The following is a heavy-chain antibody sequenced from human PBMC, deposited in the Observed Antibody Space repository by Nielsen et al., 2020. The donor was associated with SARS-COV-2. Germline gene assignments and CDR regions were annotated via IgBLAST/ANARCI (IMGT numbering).Heavy chain of an antibody. Sequence: GESLKISCVASGFTFSSYAMSWVRQAPGKGLEWVSAISGSGGSTYYADSVKGRFTISRDNSKNTLYLQMNSLRAEDTAVYYCAKGLYPGDGYNYFDYWGQGTLVTVSS. CDR2: ISGSGGST. CDR3: AKGLYPGDGYNYFDY. CDR1: GFTFSSYA. V-gene: IGHV3-23*01. J-gene: IGHJ4*02. D-gene: IGHD5-24*01.